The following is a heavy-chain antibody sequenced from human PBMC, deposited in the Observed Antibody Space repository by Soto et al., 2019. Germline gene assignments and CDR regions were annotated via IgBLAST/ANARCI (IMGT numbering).Heavy chain of an antibody. CDR2: ISYDGSNK. CDR1: GFTFSSYE. CDR3: ATNKAYESSGYKDHDDFDI. V-gene: IGHV3-30*03. J-gene: IGHJ3*02. D-gene: IGHD3-22*01. Sequence: PGGSLILSCAASGFTFSSYEMNWVRQAPGKGLEWVAVISYDGSNKYYADSVKGRFTISRDNSKNTLYLQMNSLRAEDTAVYYCATNKAYESSGYKDHDDFDIRGQGTMVTVAS.